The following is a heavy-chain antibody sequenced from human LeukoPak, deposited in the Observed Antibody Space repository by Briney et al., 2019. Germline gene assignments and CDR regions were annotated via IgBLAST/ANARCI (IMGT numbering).Heavy chain of an antibody. V-gene: IGHV3-30*04. J-gene: IGHJ4*02. D-gene: IGHD2-21*02. CDR3: ARGLVTALFDY. CDR2: ISYDGSNK. CDR1: GFTLSSYA. Sequence: GGSLRLSCAASGFTLSSYAMHWVRQAPGKGLEWVAVISYDGSNKYYADSVKGRFTISRDNSKNTLYLQMNSLRAEDTAVYYCARGLVTALFDYWGQGTLVTVSS.